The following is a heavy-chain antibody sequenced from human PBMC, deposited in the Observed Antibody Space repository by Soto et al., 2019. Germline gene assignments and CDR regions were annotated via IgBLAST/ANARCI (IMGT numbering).Heavy chain of an antibody. Sequence: QVQLQESGPGLVKPEETLSLPCPVSVGSIRSYYWSWIRHPPGKGLEWIGYIYYSGSTNYNPSLKSRVTISVDTSKNQSSLKLSSVTAADTAVYYCAGRIAALRGYWGQGTLVTVSS. V-gene: IGHV4-59*08. CDR3: AGRIAALRGY. CDR2: IYYSGST. D-gene: IGHD6-13*01. CDR1: VGSIRSYY. J-gene: IGHJ4*02.